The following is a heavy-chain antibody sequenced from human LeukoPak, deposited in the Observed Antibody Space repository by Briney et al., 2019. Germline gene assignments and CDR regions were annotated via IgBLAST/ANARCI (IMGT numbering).Heavy chain of an antibody. CDR1: GFAFRTYA. Sequence: GGSLRLSCAASGFAFRTYAMSWVRQAPGKGLEWVSVITGTGGGGNKTYYADSVRGRFSISRGDSKNILFLQMHNLRADDTAVYFCATTVTLDFWGQGTLVLVSS. CDR3: ATTVTLDF. D-gene: IGHD1-1*01. J-gene: IGHJ4*02. CDR2: ITGTGGGGNKT. V-gene: IGHV3-23*01.